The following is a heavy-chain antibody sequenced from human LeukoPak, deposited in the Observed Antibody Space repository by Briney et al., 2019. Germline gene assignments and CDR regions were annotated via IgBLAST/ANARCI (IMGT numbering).Heavy chain of an antibody. D-gene: IGHD1-26*01. V-gene: IGHV1-3*01. CDR1: GYIFTSYA. CDR3: ARAPGSGSYSVFDY. Sequence: GASVKVSCKASGYIFTSYAMHWVCQAPGQRLEWMGWINAGNGNTKYSQKFQGRVTITRDTSASTAYMELSSLRPEDTAVYYCARAPGSGSYSVFDYWGQGTLVTVSS. CDR2: INAGNGNT. J-gene: IGHJ4*02.